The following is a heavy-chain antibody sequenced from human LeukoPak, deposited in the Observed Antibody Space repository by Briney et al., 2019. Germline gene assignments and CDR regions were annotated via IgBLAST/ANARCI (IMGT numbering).Heavy chain of an antibody. CDR1: GYTFTSYG. Sequence: GASVKVSCKASGYTFTSYGISWVRQAPGQGLEWMGWISAYNGNTNYAQKLQGRVTMTTDTSTSTAYMELRSLRSDDTAVYYCARDVDTAMVAGIAHNWFDPWGQGTLVTVSS. CDR2: ISAYNGNT. J-gene: IGHJ5*02. D-gene: IGHD5-18*01. CDR3: ARDVDTAMVAGIAHNWFDP. V-gene: IGHV1-18*01.